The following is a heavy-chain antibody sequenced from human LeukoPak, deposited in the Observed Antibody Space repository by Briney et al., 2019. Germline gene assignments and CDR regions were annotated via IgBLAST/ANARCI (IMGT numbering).Heavy chain of an antibody. CDR1: EYTFTGNY. CDR2: INPNSGGT. Sequence: ASVKVSCKASEYTFTGNYMHWVRQAPGQGLEWMGWINPNSGGTNYAQKFQGRVTMTRDTSISTAYMEVNRLRSDDTAVYYCARGSYDSSDFEYFHHWGQGTLVTVSS. CDR3: ARGSYDSSDFEYFHH. V-gene: IGHV1-2*02. D-gene: IGHD3-22*01. J-gene: IGHJ1*01.